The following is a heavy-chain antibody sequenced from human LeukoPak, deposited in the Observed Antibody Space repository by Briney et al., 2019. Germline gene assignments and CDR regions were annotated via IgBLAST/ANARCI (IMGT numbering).Heavy chain of an antibody. CDR1: GGSISNYY. D-gene: IGHD3-22*01. Sequence: PSETLSLTCSVSGGSISNYYWSWIRQPTGRGLEWIGYIYYSGSTNYNPSLKSRGTISLDTSKSQFSLNLTSVTAADTAVYYCARDGYDSNGYYDCWGQGTLVTVSS. CDR3: ARDGYDSNGYYDC. J-gene: IGHJ4*02. V-gene: IGHV4-59*01. CDR2: IYYSGST.